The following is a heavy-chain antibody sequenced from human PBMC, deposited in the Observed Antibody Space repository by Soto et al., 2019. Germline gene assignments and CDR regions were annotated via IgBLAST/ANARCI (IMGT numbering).Heavy chain of an antibody. CDR3: ARVEADGDYADYYYYGMDV. CDR2: ISYDGSNK. CDR1: GFTFSSYA. J-gene: IGHJ6*02. V-gene: IGHV3-30-3*01. Sequence: QVQLVEPGGGVVQPGRSLRLSCAASGFTFSSYAMHWVRQAPGKGLEWVAVISYDGSNKYYADSVKGRFTISRDNSKNTLYLQMNSLRAEDTAVYYCARVEADGDYADYYYYGMDVWGQGTTVTVSS. D-gene: IGHD4-17*01.